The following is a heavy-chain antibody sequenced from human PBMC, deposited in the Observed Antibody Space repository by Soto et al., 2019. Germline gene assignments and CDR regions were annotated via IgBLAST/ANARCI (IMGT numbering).Heavy chain of an antibody. CDR2: ISGSGGST. V-gene: IGHV3-23*01. J-gene: IGHJ4*02. CDR3: ARRSSGWYFDY. Sequence: EVQLLESGGGLVQPGGSLRLSCAASGFTFSSYAMNWVRQAPGKGLEWVSVISGSGGSTYYADSVKGRITISRATTKNTLHLPMNTLRAEATAVSSCARRSSGWYFDYWGQGTLVTVSS. CDR1: GFTFSSYA. D-gene: IGHD6-19*01.